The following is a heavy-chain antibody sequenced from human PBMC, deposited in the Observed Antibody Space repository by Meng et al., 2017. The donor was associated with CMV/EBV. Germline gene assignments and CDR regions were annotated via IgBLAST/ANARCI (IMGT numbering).Heavy chain of an antibody. Sequence: GESLKISCAASGFTFSSSWMHWVCQAPEKGLEWVADIKCDGSEKYYVDSVKGRLTISRDNAKNSLYLQVNSLRAEDTAVYYCARDDYDFWSGYSAYYYYGMDVWGQGTTVTVSS. CDR3: ARDDYDFWSGYSAYYYYGMDV. D-gene: IGHD3-3*01. J-gene: IGHJ6*02. V-gene: IGHV3-52*01. CDR2: IKCDGSEK. CDR1: GFTFSSSW.